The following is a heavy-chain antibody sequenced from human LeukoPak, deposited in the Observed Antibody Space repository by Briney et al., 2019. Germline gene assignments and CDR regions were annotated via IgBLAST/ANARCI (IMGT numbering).Heavy chain of an antibody. CDR1: GFTVSSNY. J-gene: IGHJ4*02. V-gene: IGHV3-66*01. CDR3: ARGLNIAAFRALNY. D-gene: IGHD6-13*01. Sequence: GGSLRLSCAASGFTVSSNYMSWVRQAPGKGLEWVSVIYSGGSTYYADSVKGRFTISRDNSKNTLYLQMNSLRAEDTAVYYCARGLNIAAFRALNYWGQGTLVTVSS. CDR2: IYSGGST.